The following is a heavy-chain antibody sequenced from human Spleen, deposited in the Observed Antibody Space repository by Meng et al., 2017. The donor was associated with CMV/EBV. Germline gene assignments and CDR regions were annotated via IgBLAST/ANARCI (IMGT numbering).Heavy chain of an antibody. CDR2: IYKSGRT. V-gene: IGHV4-39*07. CDR1: GDSISGSTYY. Sequence: SETLSLTCTVSGDSISGSTYYWGWIRQPPGKGLEWIGSIYKSGRTFYSPSLKSRVTISVDTSKNQFSLKLRSVTAADTAVYYCARFPFDYWGQGTLVTVSS. CDR3: ARFPFDY. J-gene: IGHJ4*02.